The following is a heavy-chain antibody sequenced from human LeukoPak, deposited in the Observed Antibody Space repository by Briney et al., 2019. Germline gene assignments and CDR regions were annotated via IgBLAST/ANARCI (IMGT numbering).Heavy chain of an antibody. V-gene: IGHV3-66*01. CDR3: ARDLNL. CDR2: TSGGGYT. Sequence: GGSLRLSCAASGFTVSNNFMSWVRQAPGKGLEWVSVTSGGGYTDYADSVKGRFTISRDNSKNTLYLQMNSLRAEDTAVYYCARDLNLWGQGTLVTVSS. J-gene: IGHJ5*02. CDR1: GFTVSNNF.